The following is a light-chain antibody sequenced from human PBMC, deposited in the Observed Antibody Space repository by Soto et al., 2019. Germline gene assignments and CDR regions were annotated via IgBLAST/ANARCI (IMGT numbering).Light chain of an antibody. CDR1: QAINNN. V-gene: IGKV3-15*01. CDR3: HHYNNWRRSS. Sequence: VLTQAPDTLSVSPGERATLSCRASQAINNNVAWYQLKDGQVPRLLIYGASTRAADVPARFSGGGSGTEFTLTISSLQSEDFAEDHCHHYNNWRRSSFGQGTRRGSK. J-gene: IGKJ5*01. CDR2: GAS.